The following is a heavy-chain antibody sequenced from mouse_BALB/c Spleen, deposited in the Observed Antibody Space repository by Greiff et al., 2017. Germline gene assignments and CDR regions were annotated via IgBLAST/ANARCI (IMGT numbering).Heavy chain of an antibody. V-gene: IGHV5-9-4*01. Sequence: EVKLMESGGGLVKPGGSLKLSCAASGFTFSSYAMPWVRQSPEKRLEWVAEISSGGSYTYYPDTVTGRITISRDNAKNTLYLEMSSLRSEDTAMYYCTREGYLDDWGAGTTVTVSS. CDR3: TREGYLDD. CDR1: GFTFSSYA. CDR2: ISSGGSYT. J-gene: IGHJ1*01.